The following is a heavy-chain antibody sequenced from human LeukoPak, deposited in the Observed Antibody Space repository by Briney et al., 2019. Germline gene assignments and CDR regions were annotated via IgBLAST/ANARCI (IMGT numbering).Heavy chain of an antibody. Sequence: PSETLSLTCAVYGGSFSGYYWSWIRQPPGKGLEWIGEINHSGSTNYNPSLKSRVTISVDKSKNQFSLKLSSVTAADTAVYYCARGSQSLGYCSGGSCRAKIFDYWGQGTLVTVSS. CDR3: ARGSQSLGYCSGGSCRAKIFDY. CDR2: INHSGST. V-gene: IGHV4-34*01. D-gene: IGHD2-15*01. J-gene: IGHJ4*02. CDR1: GGSFSGYY.